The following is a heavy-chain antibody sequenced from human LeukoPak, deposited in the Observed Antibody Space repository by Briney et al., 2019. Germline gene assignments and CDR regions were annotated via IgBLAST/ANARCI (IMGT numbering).Heavy chain of an antibody. CDR2: IYHSGST. J-gene: IGHJ5*02. CDR1: GGSISSSNW. D-gene: IGHD3-3*01. V-gene: IGHV4-4*02. CDR3: ARGSTGRTYYDFWSGLHWFDP. Sequence: PSETLSLTCAVSGGSISSSNWWSWVRQPPGKGLEWIGEIYHSGSTNYNPSLKSRVTISVDKSKNQFSLKLSSVTAADTAVYYCARGSTGRTYYDFWSGLHWFDPWGQGTLVTVSS.